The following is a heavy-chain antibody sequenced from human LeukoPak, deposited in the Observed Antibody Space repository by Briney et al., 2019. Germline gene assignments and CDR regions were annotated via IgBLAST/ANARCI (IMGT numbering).Heavy chain of an antibody. Sequence: GGSLRLSCAASGFTFSTYAMHWVRQAPGKGLEWVAVISSDGSNKYYADSVKGRFTISRDNSKNTVFLQMNSLRAEDTAVYYCARGRGFGSGSSIYFDYWGQGTLVSVSS. CDR2: ISSDGSNK. V-gene: IGHV3-30*14. CDR3: ARGRGFGSGSSIYFDY. J-gene: IGHJ4*02. D-gene: IGHD3-10*01. CDR1: GFTFSTYA.